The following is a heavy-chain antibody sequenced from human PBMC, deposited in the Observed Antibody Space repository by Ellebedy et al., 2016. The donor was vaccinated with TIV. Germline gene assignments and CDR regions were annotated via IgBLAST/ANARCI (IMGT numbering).Heavy chain of an antibody. CDR1: GFTFSTYA. Sequence: PGGSLRLSCAASGFTFSTYAMHWVRQAPGKGLEWVAVIAYDGGNKYYADSVKGRFTISRDNSKNTRYLQMNSLRAEDTAVYYCARDWHTKLDYWGQGTLVTVSS. V-gene: IGHV3-30*01. D-gene: IGHD2-2*01. CDR2: IAYDGGNK. J-gene: IGHJ4*02. CDR3: ARDWHTKLDY.